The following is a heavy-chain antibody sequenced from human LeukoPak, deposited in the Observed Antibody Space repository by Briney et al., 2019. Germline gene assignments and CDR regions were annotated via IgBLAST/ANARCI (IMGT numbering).Heavy chain of an antibody. CDR2: ISSSSSYI. CDR1: GFTFSSYS. D-gene: IGHD4-17*01. J-gene: IGHJ4*02. Sequence: GGSLRLSCAASGFTFSSYSMNWVRQAPGKGLEWVSSISSSSSYIYYADSVKGRFTISRDNAKNSLYLQMNSLRAEDTAVYYYAREDFGDYVFGYWGQGTLVTVSS. V-gene: IGHV3-21*01. CDR3: AREDFGDYVFGY.